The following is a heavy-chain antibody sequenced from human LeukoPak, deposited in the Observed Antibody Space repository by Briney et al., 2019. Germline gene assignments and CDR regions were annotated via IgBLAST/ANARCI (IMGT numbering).Heavy chain of an antibody. CDR2: IYYSGST. CDR1: GGSISSYY. J-gene: IGHJ6*02. CDR3: ARGHLDLGTVTTWYYGMDV. D-gene: IGHD4-17*01. Sequence: SETLSLTCTVSGGSISSYYWSWIWQPPGKGLEWIGYIYYSGSTNYNPSLKSRVTISVDTSKNQFSLKLSSVTAADTAVYYCARGHLDLGTVTTWYYGMDVWGQGTTVTVSS. V-gene: IGHV4-59*01.